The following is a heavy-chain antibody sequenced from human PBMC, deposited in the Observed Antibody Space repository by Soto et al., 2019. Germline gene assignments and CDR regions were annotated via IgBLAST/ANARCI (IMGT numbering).Heavy chain of an antibody. CDR2: ISSSGSTI. J-gene: IGHJ6*02. CDR3: ARDHKGGYYYYGMDL. Sequence: PGGSLRLSCAASGFTFSSYEMNWVRQAPGKGLEWVSYISSSGSTIYYADSVKGRFTISRDNAKNSLYLQMNSLRAEDTAVYYCARDHKGGYYYYGMDLWGQGTTVTVSS. V-gene: IGHV3-48*03. CDR1: GFTFSSYE.